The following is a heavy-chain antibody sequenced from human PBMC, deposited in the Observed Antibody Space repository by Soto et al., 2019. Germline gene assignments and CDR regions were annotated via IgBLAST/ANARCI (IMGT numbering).Heavy chain of an antibody. Sequence: SETLSLTCAVYGGSFSGYYWSWIRQPPGKGLEWIGEINHSGSTNYNPSLKSRVTISVDTSKNQFSLKLSSVTAADTAVYYCARGPRIAARFYIYWGQGTLVTVSS. CDR2: INHSGST. CDR1: GGSFSGYY. V-gene: IGHV4-34*01. D-gene: IGHD6-6*01. CDR3: ARGPRIAARFYIY. J-gene: IGHJ4*02.